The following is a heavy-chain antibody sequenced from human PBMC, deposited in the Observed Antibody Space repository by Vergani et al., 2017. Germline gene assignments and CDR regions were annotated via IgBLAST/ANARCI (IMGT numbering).Heavy chain of an antibody. J-gene: IGHJ4*02. Sequence: QVQLVQSGAEVKKPGASVKVSCKASGYTFTSYYMHWVRQAPGQGLEWMGIINPSGGSTSYAQKFQGRVTMTRDTSTSTVYMELSSLRSDDTAVYYCARDFGDYYYDSSGYRRGDYWGQGTLVTVSS. CDR1: GYTFTSYY. CDR2: INPSGGST. D-gene: IGHD3-22*01. V-gene: IGHV1-46*01. CDR3: ARDFGDYYYDSSGYRRGDY.